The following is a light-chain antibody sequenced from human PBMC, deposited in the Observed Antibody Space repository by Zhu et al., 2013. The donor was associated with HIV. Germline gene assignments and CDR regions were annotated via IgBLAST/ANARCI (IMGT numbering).Light chain of an antibody. Sequence: QSALTQPASVSGSPGQSITISCTETSSDVGSYNLVSWYQHHPGKAPKLMIYEGSKRPSGVSNRFSGSKSGNTASLTISGLQAEDEADYYCCSYAGSSTHVVFGGGTKLTVL. V-gene: IGLV2-23*01. CDR1: SSDVGSYNL. J-gene: IGLJ2*01. CDR3: CSYAGSSTHVV. CDR2: EGS.